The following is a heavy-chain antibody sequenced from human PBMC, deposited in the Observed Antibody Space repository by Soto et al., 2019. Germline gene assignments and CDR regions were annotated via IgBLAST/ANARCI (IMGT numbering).Heavy chain of an antibody. CDR1: GFTFSNAW. CDR3: TQEGVVVVPAAIHYYYGTDV. CDR2: IKSKTDGGTT. Sequence: PGGSLRLSCAASGFTFSNAWMSWVRQAPGKGLEWVGRIKSKTDGGTTDYAAPVKGRFTISRDDSKNTLYLQMNSLKTEDTAVYYCTQEGVVVVPAAIHYYYGTDVWGQGTTVTVSS. V-gene: IGHV3-15*01. J-gene: IGHJ6*02. D-gene: IGHD2-2*01.